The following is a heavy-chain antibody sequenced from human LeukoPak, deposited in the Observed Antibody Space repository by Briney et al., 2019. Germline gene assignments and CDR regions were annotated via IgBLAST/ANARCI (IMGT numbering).Heavy chain of an antibody. CDR2: IWYDGSNK. CDR3: AKASRGGRSITIFGVVPYMDV. V-gene: IGHV3-30*02. Sequence: QPGGSLRLSCAASGFTFSSYGMHWVRQAPGKGLEWVAVIWYDGSNKYYADSVKGRFTISRDNSKNTLYLQMNSLRAEDTAVYYCAKASRGGRSITIFGVVPYMDVWGKGTTVTVSS. D-gene: IGHD3-3*01. CDR1: GFTFSSYG. J-gene: IGHJ6*03.